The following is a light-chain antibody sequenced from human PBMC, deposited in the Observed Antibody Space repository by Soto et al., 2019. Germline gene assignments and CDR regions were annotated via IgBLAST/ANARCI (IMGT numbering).Light chain of an antibody. J-gene: IGLJ2*01. Sequence: QSALTQPASVSGSPGQSIAISCTGTSSDVGGYNYVSRYQQHPGKAPKLLIYDVSNRPSGISDRFSGSKSGNTASLTISGLQAEDEADYNCSSYTSSNTLVVFGGGTKLTVL. V-gene: IGLV2-14*03. CDR3: SSYTSSNTLVV. CDR1: SSDVGGYNY. CDR2: DVS.